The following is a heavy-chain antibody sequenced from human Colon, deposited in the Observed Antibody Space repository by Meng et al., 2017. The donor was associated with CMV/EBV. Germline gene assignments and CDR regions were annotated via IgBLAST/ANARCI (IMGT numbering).Heavy chain of an antibody. CDR3: ARASTFHYWYFDL. J-gene: IGHJ2*01. CDR2: TFSSGST. D-gene: IGHD5/OR15-5a*01. CDR1: GGSNTSDDYQ. V-gene: IGHV4-30-4*01. Sequence: SGGSNTSDDYQWSWIRQAPGKGLQWVGNTFSSGSTYYHPSLESRLSISLDTSRNQFFLNLTSVTAADTAVYYCARASTFHYWYFDLWGRGTLVTVSS.